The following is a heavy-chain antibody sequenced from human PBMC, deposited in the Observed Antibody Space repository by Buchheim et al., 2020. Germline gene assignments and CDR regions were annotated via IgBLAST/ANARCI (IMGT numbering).Heavy chain of an antibody. CDR3: ARDSVPGDGMWYFDL. J-gene: IGHJ2*01. CDR1: GFTSGSYD. Sequence: EVQLAESGGGLVQPGGSLRLSCAASGFTSGSYDMHWVRQGSGKGLEWVSGIGTAGVTYYPGSVKGRFTIPRENAKNSWYLQMNNLRAGDTAVYYCARDSVPGDGMWYFDLWGRGTL. CDR2: IGTAGVT. D-gene: IGHD7-27*01. V-gene: IGHV3-13*01.